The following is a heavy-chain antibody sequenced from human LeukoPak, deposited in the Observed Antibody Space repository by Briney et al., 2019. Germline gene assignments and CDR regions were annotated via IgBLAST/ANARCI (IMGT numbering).Heavy chain of an antibody. V-gene: IGHV3-23*01. CDR1: GFTFSSYA. Sequence: GGSLRLSCAASGFTFSSYAMSWVRQAPGKGLEWVSAISGSGGSTYYADSVKGRFTISRNNSKNSLYLQMNSLRAEDTAVYYCARVSLHYYGSGTYYNSPPDAFDIWGQGTMVTVSS. CDR3: ARVSLHYYGSGTYYNSPPDAFDI. D-gene: IGHD3-10*01. J-gene: IGHJ3*02. CDR2: ISGSGGST.